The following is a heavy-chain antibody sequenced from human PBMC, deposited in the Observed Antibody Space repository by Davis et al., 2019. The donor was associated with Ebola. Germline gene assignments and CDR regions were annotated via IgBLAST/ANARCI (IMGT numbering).Heavy chain of an antibody. J-gene: IGHJ6*04. CDR1: GFSFSNCS. Sequence: GESLKISCAASGFSFSNCSMTWVRQAPGKGLEWVSAISGSGGNTYYADSVKGRFTISRDNSKKTMYLQMNSLRGEDTAVYYCARSGLSFGVVKYHYGMDAWGKGTTVTVSS. V-gene: IGHV3-23*01. CDR2: ISGSGGNT. CDR3: ARSGLSFGVVKYHYGMDA. D-gene: IGHD3-3*01.